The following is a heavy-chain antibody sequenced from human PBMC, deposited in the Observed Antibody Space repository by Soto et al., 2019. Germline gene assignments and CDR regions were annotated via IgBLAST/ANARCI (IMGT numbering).Heavy chain of an antibody. Sequence: ASETLSLTCTVSGGSISSYYWSWIRQPAGKGLEWIGRIYTSGSTNYNPSLKSRVTMSVDTSKNQFSLKLSSVTAADTAVYYCAREVKSLWFGEYYNWFDPWGQGTLVTVSS. CDR1: GGSISSYY. D-gene: IGHD3-10*01. CDR2: IYTSGST. V-gene: IGHV4-4*07. J-gene: IGHJ5*02. CDR3: AREVKSLWFGEYYNWFDP.